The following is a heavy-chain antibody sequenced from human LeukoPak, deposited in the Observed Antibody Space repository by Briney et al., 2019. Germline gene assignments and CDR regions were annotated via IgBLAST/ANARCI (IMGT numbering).Heavy chain of an antibody. CDR2: INGRGDNT. J-gene: IGHJ5*02. Sequence: GGSLRLSCAASGFTFSSYAMSWVRQAPGKGLEWVSAINGRGDNTYYADFVKGRSTISRDNSKSTVYLQMNSLRTEDTAVYYCAKDRVSPGFNWFDPWGQGTLVTVSS. CDR3: AKDRVSPGFNWFDP. D-gene: IGHD2/OR15-2a*01. V-gene: IGHV3-23*01. CDR1: GFTFSSYA.